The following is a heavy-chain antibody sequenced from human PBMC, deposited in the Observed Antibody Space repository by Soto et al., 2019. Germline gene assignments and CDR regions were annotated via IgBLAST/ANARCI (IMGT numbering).Heavy chain of an antibody. CDR3: ARDFHYYDNSGYIDAFDI. CDR2: IYYSGST. Sequence: TLSLTCTVSGGSISSGGYYWSWIRQHPRKGLEWIGYIYYSGSTYYNPSLKSRVTISVDTSKNQFSLKLSSVTAADTAVYYCARDFHYYDNSGYIDAFDIWGQGTMVTVSS. D-gene: IGHD3-22*01. V-gene: IGHV4-31*03. CDR1: GGSISSGGYY. J-gene: IGHJ3*02.